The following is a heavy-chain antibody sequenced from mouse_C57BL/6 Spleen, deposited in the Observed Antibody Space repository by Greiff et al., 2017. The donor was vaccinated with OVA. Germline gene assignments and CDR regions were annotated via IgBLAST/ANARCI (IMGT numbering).Heavy chain of an antibody. J-gene: IGHJ2*01. CDR3: ARTPFITTVVGVFDY. D-gene: IGHD1-1*01. CDR1: GYTFTDYN. V-gene: IGHV1-18*01. Sequence: EVQLQQSGPELVKPGASVKIPCKASGYTFTDYNMDWVKQSHGKSLEWIGDINPNNGGTIYNQKFKGKATLTVDKSSSTAYMELRSLTSEDTAVYYCARTPFITTVVGVFDYWGQGTTLTVSS. CDR2: INPNNGGT.